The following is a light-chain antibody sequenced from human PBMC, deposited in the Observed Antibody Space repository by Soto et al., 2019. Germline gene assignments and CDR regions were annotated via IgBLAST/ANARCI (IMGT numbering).Light chain of an antibody. CDR1: RSLLHGSNNENF. J-gene: IGKJ4*01. CDR2: WAS. Sequence: DIVMTQSPDSLAVSLGERATINCKSSRSLLHGSNNENFLAWYQQRPGQPPKLLFYWASTRQSGVPERFSCSGSETDFTLTISSLRAEDVAVYYCQQYFGIPLTFGGGTKVEIK. CDR3: QQYFGIPLT. V-gene: IGKV4-1*01.